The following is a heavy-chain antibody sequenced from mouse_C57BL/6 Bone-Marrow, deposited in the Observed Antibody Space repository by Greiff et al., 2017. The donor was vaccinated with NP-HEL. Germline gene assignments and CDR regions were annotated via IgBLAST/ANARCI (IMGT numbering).Heavy chain of an antibody. CDR1: GYTFTSYG. CDR3: ARPYYGSTYWYFDV. J-gene: IGHJ1*03. V-gene: IGHV1-81*01. Sequence: QVQLKQSGAELARPGASVKLSCKASGYTFTSYGISWVKQRTGQGLEWIGEIYPRSGNTYYNEKFKGKATLTADKSSSTAYMELRSLTSEDSAVYFCARPYYGSTYWYFDVWGTGTTVTVSS. CDR2: IYPRSGNT. D-gene: IGHD1-1*01.